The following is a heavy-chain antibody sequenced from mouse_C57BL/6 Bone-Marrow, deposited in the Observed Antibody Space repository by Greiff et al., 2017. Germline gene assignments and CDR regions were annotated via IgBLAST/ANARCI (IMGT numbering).Heavy chain of an antibody. CDR2: IHPNSGST. Sequence: VQLQQPGAELVKPGASVKLSCTASGFTFTSSWMHWVKQRPGQGLEWIGMIHPNSGSTNYNEKFKSKATLTVDKSSSTAYMQLSSLTAEDSAVYYGAETGRVFDYWGQGTTLTVSS. D-gene: IGHD4-1*01. J-gene: IGHJ2*01. CDR3: AETGRVFDY. V-gene: IGHV1-64*01. CDR1: GFTFTSSW.